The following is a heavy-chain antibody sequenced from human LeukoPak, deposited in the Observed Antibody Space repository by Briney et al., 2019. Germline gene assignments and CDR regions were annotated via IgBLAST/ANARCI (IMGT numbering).Heavy chain of an antibody. J-gene: IGHJ4*02. CDR2: VYYGRSP. CDR1: GDSISRSTYY. CDR3: ARSSGTGTFSY. Sequence: SETLSLTCTVSGDSISRSTYYWAWIRQPTGKGLEWIGSVYYGRSPYFNPSLESRATISVDTSKNHFSLKMSSVTAADTAVYYCARSSGTGTFSYWGQGTLVTVSS. V-gene: IGHV4-39*02. D-gene: IGHD6-25*01.